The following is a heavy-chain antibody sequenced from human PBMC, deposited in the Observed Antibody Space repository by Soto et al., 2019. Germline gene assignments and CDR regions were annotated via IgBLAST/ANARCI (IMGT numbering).Heavy chain of an antibody. D-gene: IGHD5-12*01. Sequence: ASVKVSCKASGGTFSSYAVSWVRQAPGQGLEWMGGIIPIFGTANYAQKFQGRVTITADESTSTAYMELSSLRSEDTAVYYCAITIIVATTAFDYWGQGTLVTVSS. CDR3: AITIIVATTAFDY. V-gene: IGHV1-69*13. CDR2: IIPIFGTA. J-gene: IGHJ4*02. CDR1: GGTFSSYA.